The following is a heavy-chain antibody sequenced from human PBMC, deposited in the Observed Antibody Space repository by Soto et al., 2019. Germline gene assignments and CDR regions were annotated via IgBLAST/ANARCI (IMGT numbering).Heavy chain of an antibody. CDR3: ARDLTVAGTRYYCYYGMDV. Sequence: GASVKVSCKASGRTFSSYAISWVRQAPGQGLEWMGGIVPIFGIANYAQKVQGRVTITADESTSTAYMELSSLRSEDTAVYYCARDLTVAGTRYYCYYGMDVWGQGSTVTVSS. D-gene: IGHD5-12*01. CDR1: GRTFSSYA. V-gene: IGHV1-69*13. J-gene: IGHJ6*01. CDR2: IVPIFGIA.